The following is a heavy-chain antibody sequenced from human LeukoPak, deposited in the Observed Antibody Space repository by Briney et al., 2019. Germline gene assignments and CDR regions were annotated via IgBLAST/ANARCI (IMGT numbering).Heavy chain of an antibody. CDR2: ISRSGDST. Sequence: GGSLRLSCAASGFTFSSYSMTWVRQAPGKGLEWVSAISRSGDSTYYADSVKGRFTISRDNPKNTLYLQMNSLRAEDTAVYYCAKGQRGYTGYAVGSWFDPWGQGTLVTVSS. J-gene: IGHJ5*02. V-gene: IGHV3-23*01. CDR1: GFTFSSYS. CDR3: AKGQRGYTGYAVGSWFDP. D-gene: IGHD5-12*01.